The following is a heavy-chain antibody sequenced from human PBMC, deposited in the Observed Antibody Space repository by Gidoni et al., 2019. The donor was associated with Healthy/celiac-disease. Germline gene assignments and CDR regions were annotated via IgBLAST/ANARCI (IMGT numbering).Heavy chain of an antibody. Sequence: QVQLQESGPGLVKPSETLSLTCTVSGGSISSYYWSWIRQPPGKGLEWIGYIYYSGSTNYNPSLKSRVTISVDTSKNQFSLKLCSVTAADTAVYYCARGRRQTGTTLIAYYYYYMD. V-gene: IGHV4-59*01. CDR2: IYYSGST. D-gene: IGHD1-7*01. CDR3: ARGRRQTGTTLIAYYYYYMD. CDR1: GGSISSYY. J-gene: IGHJ6*03.